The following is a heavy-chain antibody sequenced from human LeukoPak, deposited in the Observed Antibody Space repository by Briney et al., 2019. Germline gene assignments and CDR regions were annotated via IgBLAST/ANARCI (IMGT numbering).Heavy chain of an antibody. V-gene: IGHV3-30*04. Sequence: GGSLRLSCAASGFTFSSYAMHWVRQAPGKGLEWVAVISYDGSNKYYADSVKGRFTISRDNSKNTLYLQMNSLRAEDTAVYYCARDRVGYWGQGTLVTVSS. CDR3: ARDRVGY. CDR2: ISYDGSNK. CDR1: GFTFSSYA. J-gene: IGHJ4*02.